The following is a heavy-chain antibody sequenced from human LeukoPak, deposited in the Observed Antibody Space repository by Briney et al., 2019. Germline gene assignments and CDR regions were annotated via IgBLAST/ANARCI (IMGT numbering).Heavy chain of an antibody. D-gene: IGHD6-13*01. V-gene: IGHV3-23*01. CDR1: GFTFAKYA. CDR2: ITGSGDWT. CDR3: AKEPGSDVSNWYGAYDI. Sequence: GGSLRLSCAASGFTFAKYAMTWVRQAPGQGLESVSTITGSGDWTYYANSAKGRFTISRDNSRNTLYLQMNSLRADDTAIYYCAKEPGSDVSNWYGAYDIWGQGTVVTVSS. J-gene: IGHJ3*02.